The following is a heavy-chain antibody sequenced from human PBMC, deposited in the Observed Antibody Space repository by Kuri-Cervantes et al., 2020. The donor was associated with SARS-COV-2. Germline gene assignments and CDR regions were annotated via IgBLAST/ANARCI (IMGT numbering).Heavy chain of an antibody. Sequence: GESLKISCAASGFTFSSYSMNWVRQAPGKGLEWVSSISSSSSYIYYADSVKGRFTISRDNAKNSLYLQMNSLRTEDTAVYYCARDVAAGRAYYYYMDGWGKGTTVTVSS. CDR2: ISSSSSYI. V-gene: IGHV3-21*01. D-gene: IGHD6-13*01. CDR3: ARDVAAGRAYYYYMDG. CDR1: GFTFSSYS. J-gene: IGHJ6*03.